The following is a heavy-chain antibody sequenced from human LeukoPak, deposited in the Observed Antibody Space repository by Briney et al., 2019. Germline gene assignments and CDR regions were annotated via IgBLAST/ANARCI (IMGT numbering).Heavy chain of an antibody. CDR1: GFSVSSNY. CDR2: IYSDGST. J-gene: IGHJ3*02. CDR3: ARDGHRYRGTKGDGDAFDS. V-gene: IGHV3-53*01. D-gene: IGHD1-7*01. Sequence: PGGSLRLSCAASGFSVSSNYISWVRQAPGKGLEWVSIIYSDGSTFHADSVKGRFTTSRDNSKNTLDLQMNSLRADDTAVIFCARDGHRYRGTKGDGDAFDSWGQGTMVTVTS.